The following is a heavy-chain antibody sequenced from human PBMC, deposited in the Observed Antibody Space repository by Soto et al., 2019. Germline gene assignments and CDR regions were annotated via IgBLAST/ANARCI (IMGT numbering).Heavy chain of an antibody. Sequence: PSETLSLTCTVSGGSISSYYWSWIRQPPGRGLEWIGYIYYSGSTNYNPSLKSRVTISVDTSKNQFSLKLSSVTAADTAVYYCARGCDYYDSSGYYPSDAFDIWGQGTMVTVSS. CDR2: IYYSGST. CDR3: ARGCDYYDSSGYYPSDAFDI. J-gene: IGHJ3*02. V-gene: IGHV4-59*01. D-gene: IGHD3-22*01. CDR1: GGSISSYY.